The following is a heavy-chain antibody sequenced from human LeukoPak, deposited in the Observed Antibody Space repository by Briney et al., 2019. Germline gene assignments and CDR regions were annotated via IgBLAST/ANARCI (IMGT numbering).Heavy chain of an antibody. V-gene: IGHV4-59*01. CDR2: IYYSGGT. CDR3: AKADVVLPAVVIDY. CDR1: GGPISSYY. D-gene: IGHD2-2*01. J-gene: IGHJ4*02. Sequence: AETLSLTCTVSGGPISSYYGRWVRQPPGKGLEWVGYIYYSGGTKYNTSLKSRISISVDMSKNHFSLKLSSVTAADTAVYYCAKADVVLPAVVIDYWGQGTLVTVSS.